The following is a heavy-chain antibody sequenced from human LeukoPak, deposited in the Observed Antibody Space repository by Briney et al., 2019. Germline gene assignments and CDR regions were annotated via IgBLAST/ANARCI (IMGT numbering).Heavy chain of an antibody. CDR3: AKAFPSLTTRYYFDY. CDR1: GFTFSSYG. D-gene: IGHD1-1*01. V-gene: IGHV3-30*18. CDR2: ISYDGSNK. Sequence: PGGSLRLSCAAPGFTFSSYGMHWVRQAPGKGLEWVAVISYDGSNKYYADSVKGRFTISRDNSKNTLYLQMNSLRAEDTAVYYCAKAFPSLTTRYYFDYWGQGTLVTVSS. J-gene: IGHJ4*02.